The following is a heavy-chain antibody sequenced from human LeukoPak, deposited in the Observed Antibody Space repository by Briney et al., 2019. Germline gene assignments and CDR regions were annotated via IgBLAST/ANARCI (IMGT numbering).Heavy chain of an antibody. J-gene: IGHJ4*02. Sequence: PGGSLRLSCAASGFSFISNYMTWVRQAPGQGLEWVSIIYIGGSTYYPDSVKGRFTISRDNSKNTVHLEMNSLRAEDTAVYYCARGARSCSSTSCFAYHFDYWGQGTLVTVSS. CDR2: IYIGGST. D-gene: IGHD2-2*01. CDR3: ARGARSCSSTSCFAYHFDY. V-gene: IGHV3-53*01. CDR1: GFSFISNY.